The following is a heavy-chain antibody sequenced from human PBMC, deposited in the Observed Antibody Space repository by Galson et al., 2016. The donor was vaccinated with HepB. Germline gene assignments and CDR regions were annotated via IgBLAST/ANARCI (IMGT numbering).Heavy chain of an antibody. CDR3: VRHPSPAIIIAPGAFHI. D-gene: IGHD2/OR15-2a*01. Sequence: QSGAEGKKPGESLKISCKGSRYSFTNYWIGWVRQMPGKGPEWMGIISPGASDTRSSPSFHGPVTLSADKSIRTAYLQWSSLRASDTAMYYCVRHPSPAIIIAPGAFHIWGHLTMVTVSS. CDR2: ISPGASDT. CDR1: RYSFTNYW. V-gene: IGHV5-51*01. J-gene: IGHJ3*02.